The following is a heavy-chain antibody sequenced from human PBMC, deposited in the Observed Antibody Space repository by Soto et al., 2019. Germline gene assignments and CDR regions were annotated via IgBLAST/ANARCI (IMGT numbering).Heavy chain of an antibody. Sequence: LGESLKISCKGSGYSFTSYWIGWVRQMPGKGLEWMGIIYPGDSDTRYSPYFQGQVTISADKSISTAYLQWSSLKASDTAMYYCARDRGTTGEAFDIWGQGTMVTVSS. J-gene: IGHJ3*02. CDR1: GYSFTSYW. CDR2: IYPGDSDT. CDR3: ARDRGTTGEAFDI. D-gene: IGHD3-10*01. V-gene: IGHV5-51*01.